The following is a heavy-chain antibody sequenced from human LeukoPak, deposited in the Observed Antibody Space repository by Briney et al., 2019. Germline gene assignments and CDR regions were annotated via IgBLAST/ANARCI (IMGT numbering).Heavy chain of an antibody. D-gene: IGHD3-9*01. J-gene: IGHJ4*02. Sequence: ASVKVSCKASGYTFTSYAMHWVRQAPGQRLEWMGWINAGNGNTKYSQKLQGRVTITRDTSASTAYMELSSLRSEDTAVYYCARGVHDILTGYYLEYWGQGTLVTVSS. CDR1: GYTFTSYA. CDR3: ARGVHDILTGYYLEY. V-gene: IGHV1-3*01. CDR2: INAGNGNT.